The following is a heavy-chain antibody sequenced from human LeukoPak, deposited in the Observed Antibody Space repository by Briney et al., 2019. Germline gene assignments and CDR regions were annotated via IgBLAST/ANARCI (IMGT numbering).Heavy chain of an antibody. D-gene: IGHD3-10*01. CDR3: ARHLVPGLSSAFDI. Sequence: GESLKFSCKGFGYSFTTYCIGWVSQMPAKGLEWMGVICPRNSHTRYSPSFQSQVTISADKSITTAYLQWSSLKASDTGMYYCARHLVPGLSSAFDIWGQGTMVTVSS. J-gene: IGHJ3*02. V-gene: IGHV5-51*01. CDR2: ICPRNSHT. CDR1: GYSFTTYC.